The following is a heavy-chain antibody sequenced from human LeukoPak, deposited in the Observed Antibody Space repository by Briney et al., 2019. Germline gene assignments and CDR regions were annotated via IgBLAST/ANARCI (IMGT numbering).Heavy chain of an antibody. D-gene: IGHD2-8*01. V-gene: IGHV3-30*04. J-gene: IGHJ6*02. CDR1: GFTFSSYA. CDR3: ARDRSYGDGMDV. CDR2: TSYDGSNK. Sequence: GGSLRLSCAASGFTFSSYAMHWVRQAPGKGLEWVAVTSYDGSNKYYADSVKGRFTISRDNSKNTLYLQMNSLRAEDTAVYYCARDRSYGDGMDVWGQGTTVTVSS.